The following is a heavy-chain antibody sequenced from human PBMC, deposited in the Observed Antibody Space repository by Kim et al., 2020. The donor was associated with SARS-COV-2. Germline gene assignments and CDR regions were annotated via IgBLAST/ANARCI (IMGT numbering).Heavy chain of an antibody. CDR2: ISAYNGNT. CDR1: GYTFTSYG. J-gene: IGHJ4*02. CDR3: ARDGYDFWSGPTYYFDY. V-gene: IGHV1-18*01. D-gene: IGHD3-3*01. Sequence: ASVKVSCKASGYTFTSYGISWVRQAPGQGLEWMGWISAYNGNTNYAQKLQGRVTMTTDTSTSTAYMELRSLRSDDTAVYYCARDGYDFWSGPTYYFDYWGQGALVTVSS.